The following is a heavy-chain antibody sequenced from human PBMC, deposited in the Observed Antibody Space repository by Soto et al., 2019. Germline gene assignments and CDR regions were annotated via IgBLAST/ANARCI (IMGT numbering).Heavy chain of an antibody. D-gene: IGHD3-22*01. CDR1: GFTFSSYA. V-gene: IGHV3-23*01. CDR2: ISGSGGST. CDR3: AKVWPLDYYDSSGYYPTLDY. Sequence: GVSLRLSCAASGFTFSSYAMSWVRQAPGKGLEWVSAISGSGGSTYYADSVKGRFTISRDNSKNTLYLQMNSLRAEDTAVYYCAKVWPLDYYDSSGYYPTLDYWGQGTLVTVSS. J-gene: IGHJ4*02.